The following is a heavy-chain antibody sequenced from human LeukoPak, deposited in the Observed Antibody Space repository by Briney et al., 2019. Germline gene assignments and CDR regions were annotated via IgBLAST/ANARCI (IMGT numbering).Heavy chain of an antibody. CDR1: GGSVTSYY. Sequence: PSETLSLTCTVSGGSVTSYYWGWIRQPPGRGLEWIGYIYYNGSPDYNPSLKSRVTISVDTSRNQFSLKLRSATAADTAVYYCARQRRRSGWWDYWGQGTLVSVSS. CDR3: ARQRRRSGWWDY. V-gene: IGHV4-59*02. J-gene: IGHJ4*02. D-gene: IGHD6-19*01. CDR2: IYYNGSP.